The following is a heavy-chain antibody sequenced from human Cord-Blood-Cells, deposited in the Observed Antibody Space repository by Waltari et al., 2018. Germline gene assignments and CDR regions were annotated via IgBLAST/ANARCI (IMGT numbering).Heavy chain of an antibody. CDR3: ARDRAYYGSGSYYFDI. J-gene: IGHJ3*02. CDR1: GGSISSYY. D-gene: IGHD3-10*01. CDR2: IYYSGST. Sequence: QVQLQESGPGLVKPSETLSLTCTVSGGSISSYYWSWIRQPPGKGLEWIGYIYYSGSTNDNPYLKSRVTISVDTSKNQFSLRRSSVTAADTAVYYCARDRAYYGSGSYYFDIWGQGTMVTVSS. V-gene: IGHV4-59*01.